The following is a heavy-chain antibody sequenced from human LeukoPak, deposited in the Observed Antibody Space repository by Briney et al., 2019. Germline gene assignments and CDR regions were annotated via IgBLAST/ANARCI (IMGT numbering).Heavy chain of an antibody. D-gene: IGHD2-21*01. V-gene: IGHV3-23*01. Sequence: PGGSLRLSCAASGFTFSSNAMNWVRQAPGKGLEWVSRISGSGRNTYYADSVKGRFTNSRDNSKNTLYLQMNSLRAEDTAVYYCAKASCGGECYYAMDVWGQGTTVTVSS. CDR3: AKASCGGECYYAMDV. CDR2: ISGSGRNT. CDR1: GFTFSSNA. J-gene: IGHJ6*02.